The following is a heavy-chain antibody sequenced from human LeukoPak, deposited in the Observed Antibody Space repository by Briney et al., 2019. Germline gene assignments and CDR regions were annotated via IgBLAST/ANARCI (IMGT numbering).Heavy chain of an antibody. D-gene: IGHD3-16*02. CDR3: ARLSSFAFDI. J-gene: IGHJ3*02. CDR1: GGSIKSNN. V-gene: IGHV3-23*01. CDR2: ILHNGGST. Sequence: ETLSLTCAVSGGSIKSNNWWSWVRQAPGKGLEWLSLILHNGGSTYYADSVKGRFTISRDNSKNTLYLQMNSLRAEDTAVYYCARLSSFAFDIWGQGTMVTVSS.